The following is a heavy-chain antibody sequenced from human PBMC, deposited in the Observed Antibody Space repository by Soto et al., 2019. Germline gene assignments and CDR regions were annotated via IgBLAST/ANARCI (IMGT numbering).Heavy chain of an antibody. CDR2: INAGNGNT. CDR1: GYTFTGYY. V-gene: IGHV1-3*01. J-gene: IGHJ4*02. CDR3: AREYISSWFDY. Sequence: GASVKVSCKASGYTFTGYYMHWVRQAPGQGLEWMAWINAGNGNTKYSQKFQGRVTITRDTSASTAYMELSRLTFDDTAVYYCAREYISSWFDYWGEGTLVTVSS. D-gene: IGHD6-13*01.